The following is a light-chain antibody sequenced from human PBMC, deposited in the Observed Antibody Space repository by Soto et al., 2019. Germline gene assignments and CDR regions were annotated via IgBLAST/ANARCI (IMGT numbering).Light chain of an antibody. V-gene: IGKV3-15*01. CDR1: QSVRNN. CDR2: GAS. Sequence: EIVLTQSPGTLSLSPGERATLSCRASQSVRNNYLAWYQQKPGQAPRLLIYGASTRATGIPARFSGSGSGTEFTLTISSLQSEDFAVYYCQQYNNWPRTFGQGTKVDI. CDR3: QQYNNWPRT. J-gene: IGKJ1*01.